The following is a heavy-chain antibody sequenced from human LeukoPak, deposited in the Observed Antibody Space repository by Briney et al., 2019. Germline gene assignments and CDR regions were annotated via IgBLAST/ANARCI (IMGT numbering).Heavy chain of an antibody. CDR2: ISPYSGYT. CDR1: GYTFTDYA. J-gene: IGHJ4*02. CDR3: ARDSGAYNGFDF. V-gene: IGHV1-18*01. D-gene: IGHD1-26*01. Sequence: GASVKVSCKASGYTFTDYAMSWVRQAPGQGLEWMGGISPYSGYTNYAQSLQGRVTMTTDTSTSTAYMELRSLRSDDTAVYYCARDSGAYNGFDFWGQGTLLTVSS.